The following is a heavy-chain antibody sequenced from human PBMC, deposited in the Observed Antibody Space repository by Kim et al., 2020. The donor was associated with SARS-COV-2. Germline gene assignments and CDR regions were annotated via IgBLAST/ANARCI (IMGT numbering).Heavy chain of an antibody. J-gene: IGHJ6*03. V-gene: IGHV3-30*18. D-gene: IGHD2-2*01. CDR3: AKALLSVSDIVVVPAAVVLYYYYYYYMDV. Sequence: GGSLRLSCAASGFTFSSYGMHWVRQAPGKGLEWVAVISYDGSNKYYADSVKSRFTISRDNSKNTLYLQMNSLRAEDTAVYYCAKALLSVSDIVVVPAAVVLYYYYYYYMDVWGKGTTVTVSS. CDR1: GFTFSSYG. CDR2: ISYDGSNK.